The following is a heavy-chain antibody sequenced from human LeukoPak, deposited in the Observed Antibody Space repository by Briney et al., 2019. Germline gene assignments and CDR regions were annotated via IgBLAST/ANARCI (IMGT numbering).Heavy chain of an antibody. CDR1: GLTVSDNY. CDR2: IYSGGST. Sequence: GGSLRLSCAVSGLTVSDNYMTWVRQAPGKGMEWVSVIYSGGSTYDADSVKGRLTISRDNSKNTLYLQMNSLRAEDTAVYYCARVYGSGTQVPYYFDYWGQGTVVIVSS. D-gene: IGHD3-10*01. CDR3: ARVYGSGTQVPYYFDY. V-gene: IGHV3-66*01. J-gene: IGHJ4*02.